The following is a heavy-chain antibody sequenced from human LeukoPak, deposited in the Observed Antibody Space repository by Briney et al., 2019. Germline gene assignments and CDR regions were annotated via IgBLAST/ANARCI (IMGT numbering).Heavy chain of an antibody. CDR3: AREPSRSDYFDY. J-gene: IGHJ4*02. Sequence: GGSLRLSCAASEFTFSSYTMHWVRQAPGKGLEWVALISYDGSNKYYADSVKGRFTISRDNSKNTMYLQMNSLRAEDTAMYYCAREPSRSDYFDYWGQGTLVTVSS. V-gene: IGHV3-30-3*01. CDR2: ISYDGSNK. D-gene: IGHD3-22*01. CDR1: EFTFSSYT.